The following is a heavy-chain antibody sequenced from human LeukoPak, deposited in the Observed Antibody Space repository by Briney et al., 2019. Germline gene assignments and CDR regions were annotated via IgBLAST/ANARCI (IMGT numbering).Heavy chain of an antibody. J-gene: IGHJ4*02. CDR2: ISSGRGTE. Sequence: GGSLRLSCAASGLTFSDSAMHWVRQAPGKGLEWLTVISSGRGTEYYPDSMKGRITISRDNAKNTLYLQMNRLTTEDTAIYYCAKDGGRGYSDFDYWGQGTLVTVSS. V-gene: IGHV3-30-3*02. CDR3: AKDGGRGYSDFDY. D-gene: IGHD3-3*01. CDR1: GLTFSDSA.